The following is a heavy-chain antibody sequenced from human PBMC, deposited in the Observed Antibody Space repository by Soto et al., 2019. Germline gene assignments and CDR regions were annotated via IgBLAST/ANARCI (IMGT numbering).Heavy chain of an antibody. Sequence: KPSETLSLTCTVSGDSISNGDSYWSWIRQPPGKGLEWIGFIFYRGATYYNPSLKSRVTISVDASKNHFSLSLSSVTAADTAVYYCARAPKPYYYYGMDVWGQGTTVTVSS. J-gene: IGHJ6*02. V-gene: IGHV4-30-4*01. CDR2: IFYRGAT. CDR3: ARAPKPYYYYGMDV. CDR1: GDSISNGDSY.